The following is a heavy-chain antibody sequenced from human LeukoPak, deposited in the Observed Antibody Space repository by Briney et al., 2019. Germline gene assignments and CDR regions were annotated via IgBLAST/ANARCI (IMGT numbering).Heavy chain of an antibody. D-gene: IGHD1-26*01. V-gene: IGHV4-59*01. Sequence: ASETLSLTCTVSGGSISSNYWSWIRQRPGKGLEWIGYIYYSGSTNYNPSLKSRVTISVDTSKNQFSLKLSSVTAADTAVYYCAREGSSAFDCWGQGTLVTVSS. CDR2: IYYSGST. CDR1: GGSISSNY. J-gene: IGHJ4*02. CDR3: AREGSSAFDC.